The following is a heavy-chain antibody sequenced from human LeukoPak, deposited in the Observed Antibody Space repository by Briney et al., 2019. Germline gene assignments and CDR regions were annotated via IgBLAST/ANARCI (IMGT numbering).Heavy chain of an antibody. Sequence: SETLSLTCSVSGASISLYCWSWIRQSAGKRPEWIGRVHATGTTNYNPSLGSRVTLSVDTFKRHFSLKLKSVTAADTAVYYCARVLGSSGYAGDWRFDLWGRGTLVTVSS. V-gene: IGHV4-4*07. CDR3: ARVLGSSGYAGDWRFDL. D-gene: IGHD3-22*01. CDR2: VHATGTT. CDR1: GASISLYC. J-gene: IGHJ2*01.